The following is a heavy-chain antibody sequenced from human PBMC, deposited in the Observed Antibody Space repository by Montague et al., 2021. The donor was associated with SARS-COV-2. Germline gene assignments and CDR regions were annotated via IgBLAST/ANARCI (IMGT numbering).Heavy chain of an antibody. D-gene: IGHD3-3*01. Sequence: TLSLTCTVSGGAISDGNYYWSWVRQPAGKGLEWIGRIYVTGNCKPNPSLQSRVTMSIDTAKHQFYLNLTSVTAAAPAVYYCVGDAYDPLDGHWGQGTLVTVSS. CDR2: IYVTGNC. V-gene: IGHV4-61*02. CDR1: GGAISDGNYY. CDR3: VGDAYDPLDGH. J-gene: IGHJ4*02.